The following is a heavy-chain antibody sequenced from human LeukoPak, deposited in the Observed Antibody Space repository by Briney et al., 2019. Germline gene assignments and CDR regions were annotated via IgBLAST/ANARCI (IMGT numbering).Heavy chain of an antibody. J-gene: IGHJ3*02. CDR3: ARPAAGTEDLREDAFDI. D-gene: IGHD6-13*01. CDR1: GGSFSGYY. V-gene: IGHV4-34*01. CDR2: INHSGST. Sequence: SETLSLTCAVYGGSFSGYYWSWIRQPPGKGLEWIGEINHSGSTNYNPSLTSRVTISVDTSKNQFSLKLSSVTAADTAVYYCARPAAGTEDLREDAFDIWGQGTMVTVSS.